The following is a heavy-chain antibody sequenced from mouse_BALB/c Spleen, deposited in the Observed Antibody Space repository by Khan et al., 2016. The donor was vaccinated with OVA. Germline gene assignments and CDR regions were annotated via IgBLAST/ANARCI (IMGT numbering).Heavy chain of an antibody. CDR1: GYSFTGYF. Sequence: VRLQQSGPELVKPGASVKISCKASGYSFTGYFMNWVMQSPGKSLEWIGRINPHIGETFYNQKFKDKATLTVDESSSTAHMELRSLASEDSAVYYCTRSYRSDFDYWGQGTTLTVSS. V-gene: IGHV1-20*02. D-gene: IGHD1-1*01. J-gene: IGHJ2*01. CDR3: TRSYRSDFDY. CDR2: INPHIGET.